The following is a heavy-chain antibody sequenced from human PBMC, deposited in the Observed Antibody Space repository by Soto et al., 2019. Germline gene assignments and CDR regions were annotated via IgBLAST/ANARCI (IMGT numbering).Heavy chain of an antibody. CDR2: IIPIFGTA. V-gene: IGHV1-69*13. D-gene: IGHD3-16*01. Sequence: ASVKVSCKASGGTFSSYAISWVRQAPGQGLEWMGGIIPIFGTANYAQKFQGRVTITADESTSTAYMELNSLRAEDAAVYYCAKSAGSNAYYPNDYWGQGALVTVSS. J-gene: IGHJ4*02. CDR1: GGTFSSYA. CDR3: AKSAGSNAYYPNDY.